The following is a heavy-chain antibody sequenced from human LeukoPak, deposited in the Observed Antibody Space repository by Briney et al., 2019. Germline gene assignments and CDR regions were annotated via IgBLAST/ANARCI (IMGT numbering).Heavy chain of an antibody. D-gene: IGHD4-23*01. CDR1: GFTFSSYG. Sequence: PGRSLRLSCAASGFTFSSYGMHWVRQAPGKGLEWVAVISYDGSNKYYADSVKGRLTISRDNSKNTLYLQMNSLRAEDTAVYYCAKVDYGGNEYYGMDVWGQGTTVTVSS. J-gene: IGHJ6*02. CDR3: AKVDYGGNEYYGMDV. V-gene: IGHV3-30*18. CDR2: ISYDGSNK.